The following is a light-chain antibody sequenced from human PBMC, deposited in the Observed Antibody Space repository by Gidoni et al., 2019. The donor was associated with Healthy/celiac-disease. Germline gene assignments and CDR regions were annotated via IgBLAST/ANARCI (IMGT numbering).Light chain of an antibody. Sequence: DLQMPQSPSSLSASVGDRVTITCQASQGISNYLIWFQQKPGKAPKSLIYAASNLQSGVPSKFSGSGSGTDFTFTISSLQPEDIATYYCQQYNSYPRTFGQGTKVEIK. CDR1: QGISNY. CDR2: AAS. V-gene: IGKV1-16*02. J-gene: IGKJ1*01. CDR3: QQYNSYPRT.